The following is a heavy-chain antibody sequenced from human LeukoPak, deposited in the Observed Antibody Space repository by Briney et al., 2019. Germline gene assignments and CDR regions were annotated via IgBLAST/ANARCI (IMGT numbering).Heavy chain of an antibody. CDR3: ARAKARAAARYDY. J-gene: IGHJ4*02. CDR1: GGSFSGYY. CDR2: INHSGST. V-gene: IGHV4-34*01. Sequence: PSETLSLTCAVYGGSFSGYYWSWIRQPPGKGLEWIGEINHSGSTNYNPSLKSRVTISVDTPKNQFSLKLSSVTAADTAVYYCARAKARAAARYDYWGQGTLVTVSS. D-gene: IGHD6-13*01.